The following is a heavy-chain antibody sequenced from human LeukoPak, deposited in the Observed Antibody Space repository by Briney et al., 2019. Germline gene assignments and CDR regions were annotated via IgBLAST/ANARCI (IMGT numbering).Heavy chain of an antibody. D-gene: IGHD6-13*01. CDR2: MRFDGSIE. J-gene: IGHJ4*02. CDR1: GFPFSSYG. CDR3: AKQYGGYFEY. V-gene: IGHV3-30*02. Sequence: GGSLRLSCAASGFPFSSYGMHWVRQAPGKGPEWVAFMRFDGSIEYYADSVRGRFTISRDNSKNTLYLQMDSLRPEDTAVYYCAKQYGGYFEYWGQGTLVSVSS.